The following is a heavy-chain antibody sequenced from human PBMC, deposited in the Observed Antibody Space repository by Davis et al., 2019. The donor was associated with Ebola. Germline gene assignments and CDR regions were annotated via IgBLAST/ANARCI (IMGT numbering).Heavy chain of an antibody. V-gene: IGHV3-48*01. J-gene: IGHJ4*02. CDR2: ISSSSSTI. Sequence: GESLKISCAASGFTFSSYSMNWVRQAPGKGLEWVSYISSSSSTIYYADSVKGRFTISRDNSKNTLYLQMNSLRAEDTAVYYCARTGRYCSSTSCYGDYWGQGTLVTVSS. CDR1: GFTFSSYS. D-gene: IGHD2-2*01. CDR3: ARTGRYCSSTSCYGDY.